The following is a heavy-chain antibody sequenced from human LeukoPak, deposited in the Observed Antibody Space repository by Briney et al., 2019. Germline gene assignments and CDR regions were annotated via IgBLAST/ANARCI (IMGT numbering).Heavy chain of an antibody. J-gene: IGHJ4*02. CDR1: GFTFSSYG. CDR3: AKVIWLSEDGSGSLDY. V-gene: IGHV3-23*01. Sequence: GGSLRLSCAASGFTFSSYGMSWVRQAPGKGLEWVSAISGSGGSTYYADSVKGRFTISRDNSKNTLYLQMNSLRAEDTAVYYCAKVIWLSEDGSGSLDYWGQGTLVTVSS. CDR2: ISGSGGST. D-gene: IGHD3-10*01.